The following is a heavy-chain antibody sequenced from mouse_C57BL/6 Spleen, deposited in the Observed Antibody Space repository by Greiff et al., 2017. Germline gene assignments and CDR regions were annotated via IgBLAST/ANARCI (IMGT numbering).Heavy chain of an antibody. D-gene: IGHD4-1*02. V-gene: IGHV1-64*01. CDR2: IHPNSGST. CDR1: GYTFTSYW. CDR3: ASQLGRLFAY. J-gene: IGHJ3*01. Sequence: VKLQESGAELVKPGASVKLSCKASGYTFTSYWMHWVKQRPGQGLEWIGMIHPNSGSTNYNEKFKSKATLTVDKSSSTAYRQLSSLTSEDSAVYYCASQLGRLFAYWGQGTLVTVSA.